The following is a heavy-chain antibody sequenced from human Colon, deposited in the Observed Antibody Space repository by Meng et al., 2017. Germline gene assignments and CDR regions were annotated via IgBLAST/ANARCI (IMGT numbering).Heavy chain of an antibody. CDR3: ARESGVVTPILDY. CDR1: GYRFSGYG. CDR2: IWYDGSRR. J-gene: IGHJ4*02. Sequence: GEYLKISCEATGYRFSGYGMHWVRRAPGKGLEWVAVIWYDGSRRYYGDSVKGRFTISRDDSRDTLYLQMNSLRAEDTAVYYCARESGVVTPILDYWGQGTLVTVSS. D-gene: IGHD2-21*02. V-gene: IGHV3-33*01.